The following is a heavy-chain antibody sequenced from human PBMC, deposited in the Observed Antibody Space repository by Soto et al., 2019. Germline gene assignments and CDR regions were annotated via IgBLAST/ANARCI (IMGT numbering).Heavy chain of an antibody. V-gene: IGHV1-3*01. J-gene: IGHJ5*01. CDR3: AREALIIDDYGFHNWFDS. CDR2: FNAGNGNT. CDR1: GYTFTSYA. D-gene: IGHD4-17*01. Sequence: QVQLVQSGAEVKKPGASVKVSCKASGYTFTSYAMHWVRQAPGQRLEWMGWFNAGNGNTKYSQKFQGRVTITRDTAASTAYMELSSLRSEDTAVYYCAREALIIDDYGFHNWFDSWGQGTLVTVSS.